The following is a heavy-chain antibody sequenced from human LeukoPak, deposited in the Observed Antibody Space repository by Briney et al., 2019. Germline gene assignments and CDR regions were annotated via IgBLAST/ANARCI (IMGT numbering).Heavy chain of an antibody. V-gene: IGHV3-64D*09. CDR1: GFTFSSYT. D-gene: IGHD2-8*01. Sequence: GGSPRLSCSVSGFTFSSYTMHWVRQAPGKGLEYVSSININGGRTYYAGSVKGRFTISRDNSKNTLYLQMSSLRAEDTAVYYCVKDKWIDHWGQGTLVTVSS. CDR2: ININGGRT. CDR3: VKDKWIDH. J-gene: IGHJ4*02.